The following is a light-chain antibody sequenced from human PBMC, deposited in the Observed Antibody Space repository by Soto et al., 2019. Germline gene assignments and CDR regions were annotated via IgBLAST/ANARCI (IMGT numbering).Light chain of an antibody. Sequence: EIVVTQSPGTLSSSPGERATLSCRASQSVSSSYLAWYQQKPGQAPRLLIYGASSRATGIPDRFSGSGSGTDFTLTISRLEPEDFAVYYSQQYGSSLFTFGGGTKVDIK. V-gene: IGKV3-20*01. CDR2: GAS. CDR1: QSVSSSY. J-gene: IGKJ4*01. CDR3: QQYGSSLFT.